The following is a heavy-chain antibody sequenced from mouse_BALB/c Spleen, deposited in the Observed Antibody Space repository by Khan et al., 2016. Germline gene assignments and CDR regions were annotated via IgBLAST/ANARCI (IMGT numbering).Heavy chain of an antibody. V-gene: IGHV2-5-1*01. J-gene: IGHJ3*01. CDR3: AKVGYFDSDGAWFAY. CDR1: GFSLTTYA. D-gene: IGHD2-4*01. CDR2: IWGGGTT. Sequence: QVQLKESGPSLVQPSQSLSINCIVSGFSLTTYAVHWVRQSPGKGLEWLGVIWGGGTTDYNAAFMSRLSNTKDNSKSKVFFKMNSLQSADTARYYLAKVGYFDSDGAWFAYWGQGSLVTVST.